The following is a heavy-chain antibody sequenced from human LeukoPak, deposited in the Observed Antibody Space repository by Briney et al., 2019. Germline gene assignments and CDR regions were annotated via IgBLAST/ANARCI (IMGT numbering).Heavy chain of an antibody. CDR3: AKPGLATAGTSYFDS. CDR1: GYTLTELS. D-gene: IGHD6-13*01. CDR2: ISYDGSNK. Sequence: SCKVSGYTLTELSMHWVRQAPGKGLEWVAFISYDGSNKYYPESVKGRFTISRDNFKNTLYLQMNSLRVEDTALYYCAKPGLATAGTSYFDSWGQGTPVTVSS. J-gene: IGHJ4*02. V-gene: IGHV3-30*18.